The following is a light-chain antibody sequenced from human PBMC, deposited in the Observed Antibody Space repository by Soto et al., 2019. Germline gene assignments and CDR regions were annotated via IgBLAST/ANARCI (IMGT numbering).Light chain of an antibody. CDR2: DGS. J-gene: IGKJ1*01. Sequence: EIVLTQSPATLSLSPGERATLSCRASQSVSGYLAWYQQKPGQAPRLLIYDGSHRAAGIPSRFSGSGSGTDFTLTISGLEPEDFAVYYCQQYNDWPLTFGQGTKVDIK. V-gene: IGKV3-11*01. CDR1: QSVSGY. CDR3: QQYNDWPLT.